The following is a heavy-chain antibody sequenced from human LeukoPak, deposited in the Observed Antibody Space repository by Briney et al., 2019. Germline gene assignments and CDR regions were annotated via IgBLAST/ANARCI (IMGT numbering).Heavy chain of an antibody. J-gene: IGHJ6*03. D-gene: IGHD6-19*01. CDR1: GYTFTGYY. V-gene: IGHV1-18*04. Sequence: GASVKVSCKASGYTFTGYYMHWVRQAPGQGLEWMGWINSNSGNTNYAQKLQGRVTMTTDTSTSTAYMELRSLRSDDTAVYYCARDLRKQWLGAYYYYMDVWGKGTTVTVSS. CDR3: ARDLRKQWLGAYYYYMDV. CDR2: INSNSGNT.